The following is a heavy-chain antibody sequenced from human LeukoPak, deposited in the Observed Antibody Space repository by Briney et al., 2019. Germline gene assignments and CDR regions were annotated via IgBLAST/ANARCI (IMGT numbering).Heavy chain of an antibody. V-gene: IGHV3-11*06. CDR2: ISGSGSNT. D-gene: IGHD6-13*01. Sequence: PGGSLRLSCAASGFTFSGYYMTWIRQAPGKGLEWVSYISGSGSNTNYADPVKGRFTTSRDNAKNSLYLQMNNLRAEDTAVYYCARVGLIVAAGTPDYWGQGTLVTVS. CDR1: GFTFSGYY. CDR3: ARVGLIVAAGTPDY. J-gene: IGHJ4*02.